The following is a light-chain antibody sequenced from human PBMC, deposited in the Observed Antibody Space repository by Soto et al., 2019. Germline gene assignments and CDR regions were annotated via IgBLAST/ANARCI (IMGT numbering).Light chain of an antibody. J-gene: IGLJ1*01. CDR3: NSFTTSSTYV. CDR1: SSDVGSYNR. CDR2: EVS. Sequence: QSVLTQPPSVSGSPGQSVTISCTGTSSDVGSYNRVSWYQQSPGTAPKLMIYEVSNRPSGVPDRFSGSKSGNTASLTISGLQAEDEADYYCNSFTTSSTYVFGTGTKVTVL. V-gene: IGLV2-18*02.